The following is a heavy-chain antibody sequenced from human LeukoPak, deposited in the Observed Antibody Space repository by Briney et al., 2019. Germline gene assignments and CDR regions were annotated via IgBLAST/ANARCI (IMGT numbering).Heavy chain of an antibody. J-gene: IGHJ3*02. Sequence: GGSLRLSCAASGFTFSSYWMSWVRQVPGKGLQWVANIKQDGSAKFYVDSVKGRFTISRDNTKNSLYLRMNSLRVEDTAVYYCARGDFSDYGDYVDAFDICGQGTMVTVSS. D-gene: IGHD4-17*01. CDR3: ARGDFSDYGDYVDAFDI. V-gene: IGHV3-7*01. CDR2: IKQDGSAK. CDR1: GFTFSSYW.